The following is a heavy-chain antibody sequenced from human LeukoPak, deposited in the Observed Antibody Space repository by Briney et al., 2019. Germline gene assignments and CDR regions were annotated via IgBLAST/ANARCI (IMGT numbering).Heavy chain of an antibody. Sequence: PSETLSLTCTVSGGSISGSSYYWGWIRQPPGRGLEWIGSIYYSGSTYYNPSLKSRVTISVDTSKNQFSLKLSSVTAADTAVYYCARPSGGYYDSSGYYFDYWGQGTLVTVSS. CDR1: GGSISGSSYY. J-gene: IGHJ4*02. V-gene: IGHV4-39*01. D-gene: IGHD3-22*01. CDR2: IYYSGST. CDR3: ARPSGGYYDSSGYYFDY.